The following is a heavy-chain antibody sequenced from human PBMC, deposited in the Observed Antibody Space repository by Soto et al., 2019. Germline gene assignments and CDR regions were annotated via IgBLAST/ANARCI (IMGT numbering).Heavy chain of an antibody. V-gene: IGHV1-2*02. D-gene: IGHD1-20*01. Sequence: ASVKVSCKTSGYTFTGYYMHWVRQAPGQGLEWMGWINPNSGGTNYAQKFQGRVTMTRDTSISTAYMELSRPRSDDTAVYYCARDLYNWNDVAFDYWGQGTLVTVSS. CDR3: ARDLYNWNDVAFDY. J-gene: IGHJ4*02. CDR2: INPNSGGT. CDR1: GYTFTGYY.